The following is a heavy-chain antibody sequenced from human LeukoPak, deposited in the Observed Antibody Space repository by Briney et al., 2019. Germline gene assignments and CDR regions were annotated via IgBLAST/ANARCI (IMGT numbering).Heavy chain of an antibody. D-gene: IGHD5-18*01. Sequence: GGSLRLSCAASGFTFSNFAVTWVRQAPGKGLEWVSVVTGTGDKTYYADSVKGRFTISRDNSKNTVHLQMNSLRADDTAVYYCTKDRSNGFDYWGQGALVTVPS. CDR3: TKDRSNGFDY. V-gene: IGHV3-23*01. CDR1: GFTFSNFA. J-gene: IGHJ4*02. CDR2: VTGTGDKT.